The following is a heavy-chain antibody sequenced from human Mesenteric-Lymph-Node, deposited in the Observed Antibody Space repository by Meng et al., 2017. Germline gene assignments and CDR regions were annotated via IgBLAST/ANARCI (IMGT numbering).Heavy chain of an antibody. CDR1: GFTFSSYE. Sequence: GESLKISCAASGFTFSSYEMNWVRQAPGKGLEWVSYISSSGSTIYYADSVKGRFTISRDNAKNTLYLQMNSLRAEDTAVYYCARNDILTGYFENYYFDYWGQGTLVTVSS. D-gene: IGHD3-9*01. V-gene: IGHV3-48*03. J-gene: IGHJ4*02. CDR2: ISSSGSTI. CDR3: ARNDILTGYFENYYFDY.